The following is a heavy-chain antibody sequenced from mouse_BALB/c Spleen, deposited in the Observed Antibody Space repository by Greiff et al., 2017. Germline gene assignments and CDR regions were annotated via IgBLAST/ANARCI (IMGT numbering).Heavy chain of an antibody. CDR2: ISSGGSYT. Sequence: VQLKESGGDLVKPGGSLKLSCAASGFTFSSYGMSWVRQTPDKRLEWVATISSGGSYTYYPDSVKGRFTISRDNAKNTLYLQMSSLKSEDTAMYYCATGLYAMDYWGQGTSVTVSS. J-gene: IGHJ4*01. CDR1: GFTFSSYG. V-gene: IGHV5-6*01. D-gene: IGHD3-1*01. CDR3: ATGLYAMDY.